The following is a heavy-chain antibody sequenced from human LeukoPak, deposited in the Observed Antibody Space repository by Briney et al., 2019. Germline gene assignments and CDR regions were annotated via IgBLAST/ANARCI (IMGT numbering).Heavy chain of an antibody. CDR2: IYVTGT. D-gene: IGHD3-16*02. CDR3: ARHIGGGIEDMHA. CDR1: GGSIGTYY. V-gene: IGHV4-59*08. J-gene: IGHJ6*03. Sequence: SETLSLTCTVSGGSIGTYYWSWVRQSPGTGLEWIGYIYVTGTRYNPYLQSRVTISVDRSRNQFFLKMTSVTAAVTAVYYCARHIGGGIEDMHAWGRGTKVTVSS.